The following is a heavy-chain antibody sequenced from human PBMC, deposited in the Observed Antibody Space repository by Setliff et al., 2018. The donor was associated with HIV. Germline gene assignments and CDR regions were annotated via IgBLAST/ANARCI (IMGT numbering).Heavy chain of an antibody. V-gene: IGHV4-59*01. J-gene: IGHJ4*02. CDR3: ARGTWIQLSALALFDY. Sequence: SETLSLTCTVSGGSINNYYWSWIRQPPGKGLEWIGYSRNSGCTNCNPSLQSRVTISVDTSKSQFSLTLRSVTAADTAVYYCARGTWIQLSALALFDYWGQGTLVTVSS. CDR1: GGSINNYY. CDR2: SRNSGCT. D-gene: IGHD5-18*01.